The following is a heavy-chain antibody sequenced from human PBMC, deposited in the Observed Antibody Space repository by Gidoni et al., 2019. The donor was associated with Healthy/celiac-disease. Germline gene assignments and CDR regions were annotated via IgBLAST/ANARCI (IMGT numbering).Heavy chain of an antibody. CDR3: AKDPYYYGSGSPFDY. V-gene: IGHV3-23*01. J-gene: IGHJ4*02. CDR2: ISGSGGST. CDR1: VFTFSSYA. D-gene: IGHD3-10*01. Sequence: EVQLFESGGGLVQPGGSLRLSCAASVFTFSSYAMSWVRQAPGKGLEWVSAISGSGGSTYYADSVKGRFTISRDNSKNTLYLQMNSLRAEDTAVYYCAKDPYYYGSGSPFDYWGQGTLVTVSS.